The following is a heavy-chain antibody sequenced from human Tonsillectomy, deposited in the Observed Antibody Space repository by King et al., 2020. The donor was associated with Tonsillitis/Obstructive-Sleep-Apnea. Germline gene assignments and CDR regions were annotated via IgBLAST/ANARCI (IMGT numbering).Heavy chain of an antibody. CDR2: IYPGDSHT. Sequence: QLVQSGAEVKKPGESLKISCKGSGYSFTNYWIGWVRQMPGKGLEWVGIIYPGDSHTTYSPSFQGQVTISADKSVTTAYLQWSSLKASDTAMYYRARQGGITGTMWYTDLWARGTLAT. D-gene: IGHD1-20*01. V-gene: IGHV5-51*01. CDR1: GYSFTNYW. J-gene: IGHJ2*01. CDR3: ARQGGITGTMWYTDL.